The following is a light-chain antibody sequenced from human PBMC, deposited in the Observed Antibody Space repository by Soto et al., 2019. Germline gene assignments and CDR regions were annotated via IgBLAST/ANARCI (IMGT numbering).Light chain of an antibody. CDR3: NSYTSSSTYVL. CDR1: SSDVGAYNY. Sequence: QSALTQPASVSGAPGQSITISCTGTSSDVGAYNYVSWYQQHPGKAPQLMIYDVDNRPSGVSHRFSGSKSGNTASLTISGLQAEDEADYYCNSYTSSSTYVLFGGGTKLTVL. J-gene: IGLJ3*02. V-gene: IGLV2-14*03. CDR2: DVD.